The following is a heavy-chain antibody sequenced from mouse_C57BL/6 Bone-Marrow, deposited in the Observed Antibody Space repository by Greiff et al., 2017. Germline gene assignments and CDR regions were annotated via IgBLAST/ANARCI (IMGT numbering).Heavy chain of an antibody. CDR2: IDPEDGET. J-gene: IGHJ2*01. CDR3: TRSLIYYGTNY. Sequence: EVQLQQSGAELVKPGASVKLSCTASGFNIKDYYIHWVKQRTEQGLEWIGRIDPEDGETKYAPKFQDKATITADTSSNTAYLQLSSLTSEDTAVYYCTRSLIYYGTNYWGLGTTLTVSS. D-gene: IGHD1-1*01. V-gene: IGHV14-2*01. CDR1: GFNIKDYY.